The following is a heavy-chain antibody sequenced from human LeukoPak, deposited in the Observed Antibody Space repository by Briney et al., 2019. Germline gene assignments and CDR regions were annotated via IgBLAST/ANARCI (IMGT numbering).Heavy chain of an antibody. J-gene: IGHJ6*03. CDR3: GRDALVGYFSYYYMDV. D-gene: IGHD2-15*01. CDR2: IYYSGTT. V-gene: IGHV4-59*01. CDR1: GGSISNYY. Sequence: SETLSLTCSVSGGSISNYYWSWIRQPPGKGLEWIAWIYYSGTTNYNPSLKSRVTISLDMSKNQFSLKLSSVTAADTAVYYCGRDALVGYFSYYYMDVWGKGTTVTVSS.